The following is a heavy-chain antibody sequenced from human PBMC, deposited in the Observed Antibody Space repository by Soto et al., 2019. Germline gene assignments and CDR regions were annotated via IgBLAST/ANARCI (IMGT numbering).Heavy chain of an antibody. CDR1: GYTFTAYY. J-gene: IGHJ6*02. V-gene: IGHV1-2*02. CDR3: ARNMDYYYGRGSGNGHGV. Sequence: QVQLVQSGAEVKEPGDSVRVSCEASGYTFTAYYIHWVRQAPGQGLEWMGWINPKFGGTTYTQDFQGRVSMTRDMSISTVYMELSSLTSDDTAIYYCARNMDYYYGRGSGNGHGVWGQGTTVTVFS. D-gene: IGHD3-10*02. CDR2: INPKFGGT.